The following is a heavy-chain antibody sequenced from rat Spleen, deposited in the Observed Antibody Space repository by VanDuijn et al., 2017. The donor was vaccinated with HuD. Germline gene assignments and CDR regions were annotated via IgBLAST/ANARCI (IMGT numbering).Heavy chain of an antibody. V-gene: IGHV5-20*01. CDR3: TTYSNWFAY. CDR1: GFTFSNYD. J-gene: IGHJ3*01. Sequence: EVQLVESGGGLVQPGRSMKLSCAASGFTFSNYDMAWVRQAPTKGLEWVASINYDGSSTYYRDSAKGRFTISRNNAKSTLSLQMDSLTSEDTATYYCTTYSNWFAYWGQGTLVTVSS. CDR2: INYDGSST.